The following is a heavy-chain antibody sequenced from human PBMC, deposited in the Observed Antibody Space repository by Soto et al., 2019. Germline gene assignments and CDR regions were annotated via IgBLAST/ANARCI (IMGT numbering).Heavy chain of an antibody. CDR1: GVTFSSNY. CDR3: ARHGYNYGGGYFYY. J-gene: IGHJ4*02. V-gene: IGHV3-66*04. D-gene: IGHD5-18*01. Sequence: EVQLVESGGGLVQPGGSLRLSCAASGVTFSSNYMSWVRQAPGKGLEWVSVIYSGGSTYYADSVKGRFTISRDNSKNTLYLQINSLRAEDTAVYYCARHGYNYGGGYFYYWGQGTLVTVSS. CDR2: IYSGGST.